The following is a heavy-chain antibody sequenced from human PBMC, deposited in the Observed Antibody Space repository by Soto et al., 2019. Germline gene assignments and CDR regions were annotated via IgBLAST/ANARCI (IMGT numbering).Heavy chain of an antibody. CDR2: INGDGSFT. CDR1: GFTFSNYW. V-gene: IGHV3-74*01. Sequence: EMQLVESGGGLVQPGGSLRLSCGASGFTFSNYWMHWVRQAPGEGLVWVSRINGDGSFTRFADSVKGRFTISRDNANNTLYLQMNSLRVDDTAVYYCARVGGGSGNFDYWGQGTLVTVSS. J-gene: IGHJ4*02. CDR3: ARVGGGSGNFDY. D-gene: IGHD3-10*01.